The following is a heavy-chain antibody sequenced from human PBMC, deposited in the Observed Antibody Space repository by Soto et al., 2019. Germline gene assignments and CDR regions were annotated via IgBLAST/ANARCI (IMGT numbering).Heavy chain of an antibody. J-gene: IGHJ4*02. Sequence: QVQLLQSGAEVKKPGASVKVSCKASGYTFASYAISWMRQAPGQGLEWMGWISAYNGNTNYAQKLQSRATMTTDTTTSTAYMELRSLRSDDTAVYYCARDPPPPDYWGQGTLVTVSS. V-gene: IGHV1-18*01. CDR1: GYTFASYA. CDR2: ISAYNGNT. CDR3: ARDPPPPDY.